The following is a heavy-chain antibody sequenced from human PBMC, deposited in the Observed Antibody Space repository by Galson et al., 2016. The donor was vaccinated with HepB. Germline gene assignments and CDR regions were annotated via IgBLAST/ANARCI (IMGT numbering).Heavy chain of an antibody. J-gene: IGHJ4*02. CDR3: ARGIVILNFNAPDS. CDR2: IYYRGST. Sequence: ETLSLTCSASGGSISSSSYYWGWIRQPPGKGLEWIGNIYYRGSTYYNPSLKSRVAISVDTSRNQFSLELSSVTAADTAVYYCARGIVILNFNAPDSWGQGTLVTVSS. D-gene: IGHD2/OR15-2a*01. CDR1: GGSISSSSYY. V-gene: IGHV4-39*07.